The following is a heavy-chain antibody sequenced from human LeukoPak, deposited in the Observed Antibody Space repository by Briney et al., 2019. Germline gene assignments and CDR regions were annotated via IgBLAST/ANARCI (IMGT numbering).Heavy chain of an antibody. D-gene: IGHD4-23*01. CDR2: IYYSGST. V-gene: IGHV4-39*01. CDR3: ARYMATVVLIDY. J-gene: IGHJ4*02. CDR1: GVSISSSSYY. Sequence: SETLSLTCTVSGVSISSSSYYWGWIRQPPGKGLEWIGSIYYSGSTYYNPSLKGLVTISVYTSKNQLSLKLSSVTAADTAVYYCARYMATVVLIDYWGQGTLVTVSS.